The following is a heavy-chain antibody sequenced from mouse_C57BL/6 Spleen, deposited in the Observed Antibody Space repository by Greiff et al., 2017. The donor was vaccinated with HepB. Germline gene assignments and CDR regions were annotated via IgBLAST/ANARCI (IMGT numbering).Heavy chain of an antibody. D-gene: IGHD4-1*01. V-gene: IGHV5-4*03. CDR1: GFTFSNYA. Sequence: EVKLVESGGGLVKPGESLKLSCAASGFTFSNYAMSWVRQTPEKRLEWVATISDGGSYTYYPDNVKGRFTISRNNAKNNLYLQMSHLKSEDTAMYYCARNWDDWYFDVWGTGTTVTVSS. CDR3: ARNWDDWYFDV. CDR2: ISDGGSYT. J-gene: IGHJ1*03.